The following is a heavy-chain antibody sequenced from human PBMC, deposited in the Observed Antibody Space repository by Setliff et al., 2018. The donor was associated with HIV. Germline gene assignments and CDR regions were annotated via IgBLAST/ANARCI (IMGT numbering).Heavy chain of an antibody. CDR3: ARGRYDFWTGYANYFEY. D-gene: IGHD3-3*01. CDR2: IYTSGST. CDR1: GDYIGSDNYY. V-gene: IGHV4-61*09. Sequence: SETLSLTCTVSGDYIGSDNYYWTWIRHSAGKGLEWIGHIYTSGSTNYNPSLKSRLTISLDTSKNQFSLRLTSVTAADTAVYYCARGRYDFWTGYANYFEYWGQGTLVTVSS. J-gene: IGHJ4*02.